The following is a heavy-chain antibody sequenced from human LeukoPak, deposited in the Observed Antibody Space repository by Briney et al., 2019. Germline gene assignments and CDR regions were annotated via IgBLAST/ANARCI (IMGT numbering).Heavy chain of an antibody. CDR1: GFTFSNYA. J-gene: IGHJ4*02. CDR2: IHYSGGST. V-gene: IGHV3-23*01. CDR3: AKVIREVDMSYDH. D-gene: IGHD5-24*01. Sequence: PGGSLRLSCAASGFTFSNYAMSWVRQAPGKGLEWVSAIHYSGGSTYYADSVKGRFTISRDNSKNTLYLQMNSLRAEDTAVYYCAKVIREVDMSYDHWGQGALVTVSS.